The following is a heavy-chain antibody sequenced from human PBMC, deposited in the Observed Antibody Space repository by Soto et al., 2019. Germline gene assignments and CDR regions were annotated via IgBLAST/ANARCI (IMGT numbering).Heavy chain of an antibody. V-gene: IGHV3-23*01. J-gene: IGHJ4*02. Sequence: EVQLLESGGGLVQPGGSLRLSCVASGFSFGTYAMTWVRQVPRKGLERVSTISGGIGSTFYADSVKGRFTISRDISNKMLFLHMHGLRGEDTGTYYSAKGAARYFDYWGRGTLVTVSS. CDR3: AKGAARYFDY. CDR1: GFSFGTYA. CDR2: ISGGIGST. D-gene: IGHD1-26*01.